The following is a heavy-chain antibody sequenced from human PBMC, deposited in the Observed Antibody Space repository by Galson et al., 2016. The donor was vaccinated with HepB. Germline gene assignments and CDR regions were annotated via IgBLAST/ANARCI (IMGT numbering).Heavy chain of an antibody. CDR1: GFTFRTYG. CDR3: ARATPLEFNAGFVKVQAAGTPDF. V-gene: IGHV3-33*01. D-gene: IGHD6-13*01. J-gene: IGHJ4*02. Sequence: SLRLSCAASGFTFRTYGMHWVRQAPGKGLEWVAVIWNGGSNKYYADSVKGRFTISRDNSNNRLSLQLSNLRAEDTAVYYCARATPLEFNAGFVKVQAAGTPDFWCQGALVAVSS. CDR2: IWNGGSNK.